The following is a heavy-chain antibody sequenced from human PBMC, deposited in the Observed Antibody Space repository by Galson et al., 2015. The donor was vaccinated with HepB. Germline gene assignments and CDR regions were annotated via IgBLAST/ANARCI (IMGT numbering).Heavy chain of an antibody. Sequence: KGLEWVANIKQDGSEKYYVDSVKGRFTMSRDNAKNSLYLQMNGLRAEDTAVYYCARDLYRTSSGVYEYYYMDVWGKGTTVTVSS. CDR2: IKQDGSEK. V-gene: IGHV3-7*03. D-gene: IGHD6-6*01. J-gene: IGHJ6*03. CDR3: ARDLYRTSSGVYEYYYMDV.